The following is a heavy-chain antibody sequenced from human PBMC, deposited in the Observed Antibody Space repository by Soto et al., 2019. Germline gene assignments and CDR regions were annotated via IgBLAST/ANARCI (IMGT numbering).Heavy chain of an antibody. CDR2: IYYSGST. Sequence: QVQLQESGPGLVKPSQTLSLTCTVSGGSISSGGYYWSWIRQHPGKGLEWIGYIYYSGSTYYNPSLKSRVTISIDTSKNQFSQKLSSVTAADTAVYYCARNGGRVFYYYYGMDVWGQGTTVTVSS. CDR1: GGSISSGGYY. J-gene: IGHJ6*02. V-gene: IGHV4-31*03. D-gene: IGHD3-16*01. CDR3: ARNGGRVFYYYYGMDV.